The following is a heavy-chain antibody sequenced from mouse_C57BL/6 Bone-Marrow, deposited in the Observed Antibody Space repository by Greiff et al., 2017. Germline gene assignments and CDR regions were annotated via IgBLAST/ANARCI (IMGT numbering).Heavy chain of an antibody. CDR3: ARTGMGFAY. CDR1: GYTFTDYY. D-gene: IGHD4-1*01. CDR2: INPNNGGT. Sequence: EVQLQQSGPELVKPGASVKISCKASGYTFTDYYMNWVKQSHGKSLEWIGYINPNNGGTRYNQKFKGKATLTVDKSSSTAYMELSSLISEDSAVYYCARTGMGFAYWGQGTLVTVSA. J-gene: IGHJ3*01. V-gene: IGHV1-26*01.